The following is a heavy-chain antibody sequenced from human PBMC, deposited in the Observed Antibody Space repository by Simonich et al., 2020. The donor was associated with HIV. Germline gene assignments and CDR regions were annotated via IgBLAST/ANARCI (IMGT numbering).Heavy chain of an antibody. J-gene: IGHJ3*02. CDR2: VNPNSGGT. V-gene: IGHV1-2*06. Sequence: VQSGAEVKKPGASVKVSCKASGYTFTDYNIHWVRQAPGHGLEWMGRVNPNSGGTDYTQKLQGRVTMTRDKSINTAYMELSRLRSDDTAFYYCATHGPGSYSSALDIWGQGTMVTVSS. D-gene: IGHD1-26*01. CDR3: ATHGPGSYSSALDI. CDR1: GYTFTDYN.